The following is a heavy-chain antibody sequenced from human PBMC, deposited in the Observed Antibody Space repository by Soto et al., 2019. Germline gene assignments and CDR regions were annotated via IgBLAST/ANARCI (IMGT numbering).Heavy chain of an antibody. J-gene: IGHJ4*02. CDR1: GGTFISYS. CDR2: IIPMLAKA. V-gene: IGHV1-69*11. D-gene: IGHD5-18*01. Sequence: QVQLVQSGAEVKKPGSSVKVSCQASGGTFISYSTSWVRQAPGQGLEWMGGIIPMLAKANYAQEYQGRVTITADESTSTVYMERRGLRSEDTAVYYCARVLSPYSYETTLDYWGQGTQVTVSS. CDR3: ARVLSPYSYETTLDY.